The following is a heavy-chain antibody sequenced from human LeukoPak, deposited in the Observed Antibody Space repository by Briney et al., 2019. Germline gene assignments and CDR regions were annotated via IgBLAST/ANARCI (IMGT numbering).Heavy chain of an antibody. CDR2: ISSSGSTI. V-gene: IGHV3-48*03. Sequence: PGGSLRLSCAASGFTFSSYEMNWVRQAPGKGLEWVSYISSSGSTIYYADSVKGRFTISRDNAKNSLYLQMNSLGAEDTAVYYCARGGGGNSDFLTTYTGASLSFDYWGQGALVTVSS. CDR3: ARGGGGNSDFLTTYTGASLSFDY. J-gene: IGHJ4*02. CDR1: GFTFSSYE. D-gene: IGHD3-9*01.